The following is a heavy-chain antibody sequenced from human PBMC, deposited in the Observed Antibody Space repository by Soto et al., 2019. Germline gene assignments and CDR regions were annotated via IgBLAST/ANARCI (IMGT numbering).Heavy chain of an antibody. J-gene: IGHJ4*02. CDR2: VFYSGAT. CDR3: VRHFYDSSGYFAL. CDR1: GGSFSGYY. Sequence: SETLSLTCAVYGGSFSGYYWTWIRQPPGKGLEWIGSVFYSGATYSNPSLKSRVTISVDTSKNQFSLRLSSVTAADTAIYYCVRHFYDSSGYFALWGLGPLVTV. D-gene: IGHD3-22*01. V-gene: IGHV4-34*12.